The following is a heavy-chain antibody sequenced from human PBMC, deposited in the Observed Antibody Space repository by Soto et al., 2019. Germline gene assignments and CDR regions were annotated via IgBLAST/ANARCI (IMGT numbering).Heavy chain of an antibody. V-gene: IGHV4-31*03. CDR1: GGSISSGGYY. Sequence: SETLSLTCTVSGGSISSGGYYWSWIRQHPGKGLEWIGYIYYSGSTYYNPSLKSRVTISVDTSKNQFSLKLSSVTAADTAVYYCARDRAYGSGSFDYWGQGTLVTVSS. J-gene: IGHJ4*02. D-gene: IGHD3-10*01. CDR2: IYYSGST. CDR3: ARDRAYGSGSFDY.